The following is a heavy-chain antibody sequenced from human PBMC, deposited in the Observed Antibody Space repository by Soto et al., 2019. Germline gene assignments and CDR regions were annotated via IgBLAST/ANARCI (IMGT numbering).Heavy chain of an antibody. V-gene: IGHV3-33*01. J-gene: IGHJ4*02. CDR2: IWYDGSNK. Sequence: GGSLRLSCAASGFTFSSYGMHWVRQAPGKGLEWVAVIWYDGSNKYYADSVKGRFTISRDNSKNTLYLQMNSLRAEDTAVYYCARGTVRGVPNYDYWGQGTLVTVSS. D-gene: IGHD3-10*01. CDR1: GFTFSSYG. CDR3: ARGTVRGVPNYDY.